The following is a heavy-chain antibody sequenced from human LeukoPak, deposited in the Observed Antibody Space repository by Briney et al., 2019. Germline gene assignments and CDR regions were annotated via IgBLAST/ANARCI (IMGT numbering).Heavy chain of an antibody. J-gene: IGHJ4*02. CDR1: GGTFSSYT. V-gene: IGHV1-69*02. CDR3: AIGDIADFDY. CDR2: IIPTLGIA. Sequence: SVKVSCKASGGTFSSYTISWVRQAPGQGLEWMGRIIPTLGIANYAQKFQGRVTITADKSTSTAYMELSSLRSEDTAVYYCAIGDIADFDYWGQGTLVTVSS. D-gene: IGHD5-12*01.